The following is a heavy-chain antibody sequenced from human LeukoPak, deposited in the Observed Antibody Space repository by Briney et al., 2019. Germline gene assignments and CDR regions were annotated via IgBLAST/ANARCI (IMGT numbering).Heavy chain of an antibody. CDR3: AKEDSSSWFDY. J-gene: IGHJ4*02. Sequence: GGSLGLSCAASGFTVNSYYMNWVRQAPGKGLEWVSVIYSGGSTYYADSIKGRFTISRDSSKNTVYLQMNSLRAEDTAVYYCAKEDSSSWFDYWGQGTLVTVSS. CDR2: IYSGGST. V-gene: IGHV3-66*01. D-gene: IGHD6-13*01. CDR1: GFTVNSYY.